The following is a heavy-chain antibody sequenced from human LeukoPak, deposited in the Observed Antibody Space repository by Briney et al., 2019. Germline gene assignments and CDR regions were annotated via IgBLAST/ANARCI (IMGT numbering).Heavy chain of an antibody. V-gene: IGHV2-70*11. CDR3: ARTTYYYDSSGYHVDY. D-gene: IGHD3-22*01. Sequence: ESGPALVKPTQTLTLTCTFSGFSLSTSGMCVSWIRQPPGKALEWLARIDWDDDKYYSTSLKTRLPISKDTSKNQVVLTMTNMDPVDTATYYCARTTYYYDSSGYHVDYWGQGTLVTVSS. CDR2: IDWDDDK. J-gene: IGHJ4*02. CDR1: GFSLSTSGMC.